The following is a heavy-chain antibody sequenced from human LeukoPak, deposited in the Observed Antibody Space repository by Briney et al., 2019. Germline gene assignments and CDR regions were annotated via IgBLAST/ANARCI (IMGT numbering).Heavy chain of an antibody. Sequence: SETLSLTCTVSGGSISSYYWSWIRQRPGKGLEWIGYIYYSGSTNYNSSLKSRVTISVDTSKNQFSLRLTSVTAADTAVYYCARSYDFWSGYFNYWGQGTLVTVSS. CDR3: ARSYDFWSGYFNY. CDR1: GGSISSYY. D-gene: IGHD3-3*01. CDR2: IYYSGST. V-gene: IGHV4-59*08. J-gene: IGHJ4*02.